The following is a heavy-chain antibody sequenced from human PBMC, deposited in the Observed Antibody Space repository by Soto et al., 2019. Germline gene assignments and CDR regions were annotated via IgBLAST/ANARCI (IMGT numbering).Heavy chain of an antibody. D-gene: IGHD6-13*01. CDR2: MSSSGATI. CDR1: GFTFRDHY. J-gene: IGHJ6*02. CDR3: ARNTISAAGAXHYGLDV. V-gene: IGHV3-11*01. Sequence: GSXRLSCAGSGFTFRDHYMSWXRQAPGQGLEWVSYMSSSGATISYADSVRGRFTISRDNAKNSLYPQMTSLRAEDTAVYYCARNTISAAGAXHYGLDVWGQGTTVTVSS.